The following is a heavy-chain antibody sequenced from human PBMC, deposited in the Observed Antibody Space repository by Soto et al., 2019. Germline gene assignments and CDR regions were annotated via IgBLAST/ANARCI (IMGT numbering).Heavy chain of an antibody. V-gene: IGHV4-39*01. Sequence: PSETLSLTCTVSGGSISGSSYYWGWIRQPPGKGLEWIGSIYYSGSTYYNPSLKSRVTISVDTSKNQFSLKLSSVTAADTAVYYCARLRVTTSLVNYYYYMDVWGKGTTVTVSS. CDR3: ARLRVTTSLVNYYYYMDV. D-gene: IGHD4-4*01. CDR2: IYYSGST. CDR1: GGSISGSSYY. J-gene: IGHJ6*03.